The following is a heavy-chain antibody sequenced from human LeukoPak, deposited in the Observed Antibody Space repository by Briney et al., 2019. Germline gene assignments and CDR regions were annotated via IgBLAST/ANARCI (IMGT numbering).Heavy chain of an antibody. J-gene: IGHJ5*02. CDR1: GYTFTSYD. V-gene: IGHV1-69*13. D-gene: IGHD3-10*01. CDR3: AVTPGGTMVRGS. Sequence: GASVKVSCKASGYTFTSYDINWVRQATGQGLEWMGGIIPIFGTANYAQKFQGRVTITADESTSTAYMELSSLRSEDTAVYYCAVTPGGTMVRGSWGQGTLVTVSS. CDR2: IIPIFGTA.